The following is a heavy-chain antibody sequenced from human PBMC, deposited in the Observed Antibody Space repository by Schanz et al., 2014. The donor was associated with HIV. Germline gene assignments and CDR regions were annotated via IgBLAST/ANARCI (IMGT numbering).Heavy chain of an antibody. CDR2: IIPIFGTS. CDR3: ARKMSISNQWLRALYSNYGMDV. J-gene: IGHJ6*02. CDR1: GGTFSNYA. V-gene: IGHV1-69*01. Sequence: QVQLVQSGAEVKKPGSSVKVSCKASGGTFSNYAINWVRQAPGQGLEWMGGIIPIFGTSNYAQKFQGRVTITADESTSTAYMEVSGLKSEDTAVYYCARKMSISNQWLRALYSNYGMDVWGQGTTVTVSS. D-gene: IGHD5-12*01.